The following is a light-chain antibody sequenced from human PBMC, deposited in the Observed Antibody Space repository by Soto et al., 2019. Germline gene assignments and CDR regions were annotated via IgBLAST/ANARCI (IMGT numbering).Light chain of an antibody. CDR3: PQYGSSPFT. CDR1: QSISNSC. V-gene: IGKV3-20*01. CDR2: GAS. Sequence: EIVLTQSPGTLSLSPGERATLSCRASQSISNSCLAWYQQKLGQAPRLLIYGASGRATGIPDRFSGNGSGTNLTLQMSRLETEDFAVYYCPQYGSSPFTFGPGTKVDIK. J-gene: IGKJ3*01.